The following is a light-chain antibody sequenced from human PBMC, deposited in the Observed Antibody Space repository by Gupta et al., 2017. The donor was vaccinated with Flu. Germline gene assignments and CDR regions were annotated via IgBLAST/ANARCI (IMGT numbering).Light chain of an antibody. V-gene: IGKV1-6*01. Sequence: GDRVTITCRASQDIRNDVGWYQQKPGKAPKVLIYGASTLQSGVPSRFRGSRSGTDFTLTISSLFPEDSATYYCLQDYKYPITFGQGTRLEIK. CDR2: GAS. CDR1: QDIRND. CDR3: LQDYKYPIT. J-gene: IGKJ5*01.